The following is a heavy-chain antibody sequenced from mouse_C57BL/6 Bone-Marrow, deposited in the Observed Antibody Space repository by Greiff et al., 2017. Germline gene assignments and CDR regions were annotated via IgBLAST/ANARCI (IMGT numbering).Heavy chain of an antibody. Sequence: EVQLVESGGDLVKPGGSLKLSCAASGFTFSSYGMSWVRQTPDKRLEWVATISSGGSYTYYPDSVKGRFTISRGNAKNTLYLQMSSLKSEDTAMYYCARGGGYPFAYWGQGTLVTVSA. J-gene: IGHJ3*01. D-gene: IGHD2-2*01. CDR2: ISSGGSYT. CDR1: GFTFSSYG. V-gene: IGHV5-6*01. CDR3: ARGGGYPFAY.